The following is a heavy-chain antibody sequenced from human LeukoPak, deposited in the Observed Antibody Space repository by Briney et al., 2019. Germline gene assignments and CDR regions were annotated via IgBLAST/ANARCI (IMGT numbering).Heavy chain of an antibody. Sequence: ASEKVSCKASGGTFSSYAISWVRQAPGQGLEWMGRIIPILGIANYAQKFQGRVTITADKSTSTAYMELSSLRSEDTAVYYCARVYCSSTSCPRGLDPWGQGTLVTVSS. V-gene: IGHV1-69*04. CDR3: ARVYCSSTSCPRGLDP. CDR1: GGTFSSYA. D-gene: IGHD2-2*01. CDR2: IIPILGIA. J-gene: IGHJ5*02.